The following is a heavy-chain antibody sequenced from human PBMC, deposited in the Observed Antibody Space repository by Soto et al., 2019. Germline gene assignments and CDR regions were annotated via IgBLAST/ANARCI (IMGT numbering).Heavy chain of an antibody. CDR2: ISYDGSNK. J-gene: IGHJ4*02. Sequence: QVQLVESGGGVVQPGRSLRLSCAASGFTFSSYGMHWVRQAPGKGLEWVAVISYDGSNKYYADSVKGRFTISRDNSKNTLYLQMNRLRAEDTAVYYCANLEMAYPPPDYWGQGTLVTVSS. V-gene: IGHV3-30*18. D-gene: IGHD3-3*01. CDR3: ANLEMAYPPPDY. CDR1: GFTFSSYG.